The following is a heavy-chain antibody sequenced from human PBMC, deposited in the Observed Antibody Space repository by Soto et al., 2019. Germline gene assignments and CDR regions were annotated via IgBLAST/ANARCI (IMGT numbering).Heavy chain of an antibody. D-gene: IGHD3-22*01. CDR3: ARDRYYYDRSGYYSMHDAFDI. J-gene: IGHJ3*02. V-gene: IGHV4-61*01. CDR1: GGSVSSGSYY. CDR2: IYYSGST. Sequence: SETLSLTCTVSGGSVSSGSYYWSWIRQPPGKGLEWIGYIYYSGSTNYNPSLKSRVTISVDTSKNQFSLKLSSVTAADTAVYYCARDRYYYDRSGYYSMHDAFDIWGQGTMVAVSS.